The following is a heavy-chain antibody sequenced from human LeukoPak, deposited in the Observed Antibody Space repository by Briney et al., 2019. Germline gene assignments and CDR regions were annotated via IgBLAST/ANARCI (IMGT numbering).Heavy chain of an antibody. CDR2: IQTSGST. Sequence: SETLSLTCTVSGGNISIYYWSWIRQPAGKGLEWIGRIQTSGSTNSNPSLKSRVTMSVDTSKNQFSLKLTSVTAADTAVYYCARENLDGFDVWGQGTMVTVSS. J-gene: IGHJ3*01. CDR1: GGNISIYY. V-gene: IGHV4-4*07. CDR3: ARENLDGFDV.